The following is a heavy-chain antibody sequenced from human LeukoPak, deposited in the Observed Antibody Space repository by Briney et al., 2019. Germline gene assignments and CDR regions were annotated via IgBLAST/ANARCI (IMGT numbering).Heavy chain of an antibody. J-gene: IGHJ3*01. CDR2: IYSGGST. D-gene: IGHD3-10*01. V-gene: IGHV3-53*01. CDR3: ARDRDYYGSLIYAYDAFDL. CDR1: GFTVSSNY. Sequence: GGSLRLSCAASGFTVSSNYMSWVRQAPGKGLEWVSVIYSGGSTYYADSVKGRFTISRDNSKNTLYLQMNSLRAEDTAVYYCARDRDYYGSLIYAYDAFDLWGQGTMVTVSS.